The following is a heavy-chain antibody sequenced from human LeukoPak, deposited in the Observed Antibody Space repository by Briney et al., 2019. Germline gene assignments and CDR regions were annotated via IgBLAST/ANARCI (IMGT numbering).Heavy chain of an antibody. D-gene: IGHD2-15*01. CDR1: GFTFSSNA. CDR2: ISGSGGAT. Sequence: GGSLRLSCAASGFTFSSNAMSWVRQAPGKGLEWISSISGSGGATYYADPVKGRFTISRDNSKNTLYLQMNSLRAEDTAVYYCAKDRFCSGGSCYSDYRGQGTLVTVSS. CDR3: AKDRFCSGGSCYSDY. V-gene: IGHV3-23*01. J-gene: IGHJ4*02.